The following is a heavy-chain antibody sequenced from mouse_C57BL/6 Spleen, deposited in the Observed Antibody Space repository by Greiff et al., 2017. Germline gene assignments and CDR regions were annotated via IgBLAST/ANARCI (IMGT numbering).Heavy chain of an antibody. CDR3: AGEGYGNYYFDY. CDR2: INYDGSST. J-gene: IGHJ2*01. D-gene: IGHD2-10*02. V-gene: IGHV5-16*01. CDR1: GFTFSDYY. Sequence: EVQVVESEGGLVQPGSSMKLSCTASGFTFSDYYMAWVRQVPEKGLEWVANINYDGSSTYYLDSLKSRFIISRDNAKNILYLQMSSLKSEDTATYYCAGEGYGNYYFDYWGQGTTLTVSS.